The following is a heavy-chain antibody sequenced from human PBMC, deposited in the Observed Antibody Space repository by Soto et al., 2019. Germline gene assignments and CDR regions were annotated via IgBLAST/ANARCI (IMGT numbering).Heavy chain of an antibody. CDR3: TTTDYDDSSGYYNLNV. D-gene: IGHD3-22*01. CDR2: IHHSGST. Sequence: PSETLSLTSAASGDSISSINWWSWVRQPPGKGLEWIGEIHHSGSTNYNPSLKSRVTISVDKSKNQFSLKLTSVTAADTAVYYCTTTDYDDSSGYYNLNVWGQGTTVTVSS. V-gene: IGHV4-4*02. CDR1: GDSISSINW. J-gene: IGHJ6*02.